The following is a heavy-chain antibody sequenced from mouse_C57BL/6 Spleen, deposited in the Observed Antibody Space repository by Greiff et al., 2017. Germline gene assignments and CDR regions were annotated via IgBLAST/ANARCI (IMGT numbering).Heavy chain of an antibody. CDR2: IYPGSGST. V-gene: IGHV1-55*01. CDR1: GYTFTSYW. CDR3: ARDGSSPDY. Sequence: QVHVKQPGAELVKPGASVKMSCKASGYTFTSYWITWVKQRPGQGLEWIGDIYPGSGSTNYNEKFKSKATLTVDTSSSTAYMQLSSLTSEDSAVYYCARDGSSPDYWGQGTTLTVSS. D-gene: IGHD1-1*01. J-gene: IGHJ2*01.